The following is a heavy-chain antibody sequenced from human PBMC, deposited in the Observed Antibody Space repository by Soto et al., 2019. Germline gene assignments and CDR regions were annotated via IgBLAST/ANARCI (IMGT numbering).Heavy chain of an antibody. J-gene: IGHJ5*02. D-gene: IGHD6-6*01. V-gene: IGHV3-30*18. Sequence: GGSLRLSCAASGFTFSRYGMHWVRQAPGKGLEWVAVISYDGGDKHYADSVKGRFTISRDNAKNSLYLQMNSLRAEDTALYYCAKDEYSSSTNWFDPWGQGTLVTVSS. CDR3: AKDEYSSSTNWFDP. CDR2: ISYDGGDK. CDR1: GFTFSRYG.